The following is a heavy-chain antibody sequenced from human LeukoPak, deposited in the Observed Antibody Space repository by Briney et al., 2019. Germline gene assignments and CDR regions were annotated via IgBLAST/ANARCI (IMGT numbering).Heavy chain of an antibody. CDR1: GFTFSNYW. CDR2: MNQDGSEK. CDR3: ARFYYYHSRFDP. Sequence: GGSLRLSRAASGFTFSNYWMSWVRQAPGKGPEWVANMNQDGSEKYYVDSVKGRFTISRDNAKNSLYLQMNSLGAEDTAVYYCARFYYYHSRFDPWGQGTLVTVSS. D-gene: IGHD3-22*01. J-gene: IGHJ5*02. V-gene: IGHV3-7*01.